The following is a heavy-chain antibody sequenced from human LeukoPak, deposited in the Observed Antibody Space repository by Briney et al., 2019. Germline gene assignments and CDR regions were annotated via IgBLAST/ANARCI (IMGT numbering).Heavy chain of an antibody. CDR2: IYSDGST. CDR1: GFIVSGDF. J-gene: IGHJ4*02. Sequence: GGSLRLSCAASGFIVSGDFMSWVRQAPGKGLEWVSVIYSDGSTYYADSVKGRFTISRDNSKNTVYLQGNSLRAEDTAVYYCAKGGNYGGDYFDYWGQGTLVTVSS. CDR3: AKGGNYGGDYFDY. V-gene: IGHV3-53*01. D-gene: IGHD4-23*01.